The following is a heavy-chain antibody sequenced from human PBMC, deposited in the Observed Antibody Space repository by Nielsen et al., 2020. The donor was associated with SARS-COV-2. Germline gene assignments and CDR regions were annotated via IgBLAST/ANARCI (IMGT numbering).Heavy chain of an antibody. Sequence: SETLSLTCAVYGGSFSAYYWSWIRQSPGKGLEWIGEINHSGSTNSNPSLKSRVTISVDTSKNQFSLKLSSVTAADTAVYYCARGVTFGGVIRYFDLWGRGTLVTVSS. J-gene: IGHJ2*01. CDR1: GGSFSAYY. V-gene: IGHV4-34*01. D-gene: IGHD3-16*01. CDR2: INHSGST. CDR3: ARGVTFGGVIRYFDL.